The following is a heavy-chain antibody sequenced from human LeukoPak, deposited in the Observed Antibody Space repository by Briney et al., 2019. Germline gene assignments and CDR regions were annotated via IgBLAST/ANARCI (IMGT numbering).Heavy chain of an antibody. CDR3: AREGSGGSCYSH. CDR1: GGSISSSSYY. D-gene: IGHD2-15*01. J-gene: IGHJ4*02. Sequence: SETLSLTCTVSGGSISSSSYYWGWIRQPPGKGLEWIGSIYYSGSTYYNPSLKSRVTISVDTSKNQFSLKLSSVTAADTAVYYCAREGSGGSCYSHWGQGTLVTVSS. V-gene: IGHV4-39*07. CDR2: IYYSGST.